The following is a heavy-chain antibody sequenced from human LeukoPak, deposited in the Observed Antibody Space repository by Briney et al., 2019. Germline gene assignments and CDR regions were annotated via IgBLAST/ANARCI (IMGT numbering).Heavy chain of an antibody. V-gene: IGHV4-31*03. D-gene: IGHD3/OR15-3a*01. J-gene: IGHJ3*02. Sequence: SETLSLTCTVSGGSINNGGYYWSWIRQHPGKGLEWIGYIYYSGSSYYNPSLRSRVTISVDTSKNHFSLKLSSVTAADTAVYYCARHWTKASGAFDIWGQGTMVTVSS. CDR3: ARHWTKASGAFDI. CDR1: GGSINNGGYY. CDR2: IYYSGSS.